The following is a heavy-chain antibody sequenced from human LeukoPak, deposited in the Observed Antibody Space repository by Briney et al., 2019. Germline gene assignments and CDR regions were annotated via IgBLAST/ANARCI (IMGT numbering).Heavy chain of an antibody. CDR1: GDSISSSSYY. J-gene: IGHJ4*02. V-gene: IGHV4-39*07. CDR3: ARTHDYGDYPTTYFDY. Sequence: SETLSLTCTVSGDSISSSSYYWGWIRQPPGKGLEWIGSIYYSGSTNYNPSLKSRVTISVDTSKDQFSLKLSSVTAADTAVYYCARTHDYGDYPTTYFDYWGQGTLVTVSS. CDR2: IYYSGST. D-gene: IGHD4-17*01.